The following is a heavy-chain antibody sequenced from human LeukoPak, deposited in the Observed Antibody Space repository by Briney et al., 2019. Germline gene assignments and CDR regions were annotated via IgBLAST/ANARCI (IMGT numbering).Heavy chain of an antibody. CDR2: ISSSSSTI. D-gene: IGHD1-26*01. CDR1: GFTFSSYR. V-gene: IGHV3-48*01. Sequence: GGSLRLSCAASGFTFSSYRMNWVRQAPGKGLEWVSYISSSSSTIYYADSVKGRFTISRDNAKNSLYLQMNSLRAEDTAVYYCASSYSGTYYAFDYWGQGTLVTVSS. CDR3: ASSYSGTYYAFDY. J-gene: IGHJ4*02.